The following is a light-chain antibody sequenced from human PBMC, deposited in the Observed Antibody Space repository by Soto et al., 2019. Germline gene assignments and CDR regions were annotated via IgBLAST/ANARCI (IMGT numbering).Light chain of an antibody. Sequence: DIQMTQSPSSLSASVGDRVTITCRASQSISSYLNWYQQKPGKAPKLLIYAASSLQSGVPSRFSGSGSGTEFTLTISSLQPEDFATYYCQQSYSTPYTFGPGTKLEIK. V-gene: IGKV1-39*01. CDR1: QSISSY. CDR2: AAS. J-gene: IGKJ2*01. CDR3: QQSYSTPYT.